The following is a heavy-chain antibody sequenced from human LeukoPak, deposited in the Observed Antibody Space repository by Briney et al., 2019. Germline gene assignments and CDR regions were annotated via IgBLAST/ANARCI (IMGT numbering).Heavy chain of an antibody. J-gene: IGHJ6*03. CDR1: GYSISSGYY. CDR3: ARRLGYRGYYYYYMDV. V-gene: IGHV4-38-2*02. D-gene: IGHD3-16*01. Sequence: KASGTLSLTCTVSGYSISSGYYWGWIRQPPGKGLEWIGSIYHSGSTYYNPSLKSRVTISVDTSKNQFSLKLSSVTAADTAVYYCARRLGYRGYYYYYMDVWGKGTTVTVSS. CDR2: IYHSGST.